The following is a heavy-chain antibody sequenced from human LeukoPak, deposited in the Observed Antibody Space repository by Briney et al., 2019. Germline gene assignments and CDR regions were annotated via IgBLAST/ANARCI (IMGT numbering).Heavy chain of an antibody. Sequence: GASVKVSCKASGYTFTSNGISWVRQAPGHGLEWMGWINTYNGDTNYAQNLQDRVTMTTDTSTSTAYMELRSLRSDDTAVYYCARSLYYYGSDSFDIWGQGTMVTVSS. J-gene: IGHJ3*02. CDR2: INTYNGDT. V-gene: IGHV1-18*01. CDR3: ARSLYYYGSDSFDI. D-gene: IGHD3-10*01. CDR1: GYTFTSNG.